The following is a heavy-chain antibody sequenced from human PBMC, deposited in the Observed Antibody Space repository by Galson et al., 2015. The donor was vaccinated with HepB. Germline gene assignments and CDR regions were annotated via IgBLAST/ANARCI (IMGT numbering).Heavy chain of an antibody. CDR2: IDPSDSYT. CDR1: GYSFTSYW. CDR3: ATSRSAYPKDAFDI. Sequence: QSGAEVKKPGESLRISCKGSGYSFTSYWISWVRQRPGKGLEWMWRIDPSDSYTKYSPSFQGHVTISTDKSISTAYLQWSSLKASDTAMYYCATSRSAYPKDAFDIWGQGTMVTVSS. V-gene: IGHV5-10-1*01. D-gene: IGHD3-16*01. J-gene: IGHJ3*02.